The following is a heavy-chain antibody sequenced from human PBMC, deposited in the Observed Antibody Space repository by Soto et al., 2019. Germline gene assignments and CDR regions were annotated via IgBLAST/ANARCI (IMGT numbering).Heavy chain of an antibody. CDR2: ISAYNGNT. J-gene: IGHJ5*02. Sequence: QVQLVQSGAEVKKPGASVKVSCKASGYTFTSYGISWVRQAPGQGLEWMGWISAYNGNTNYAQKLQGRVTMTTDTSTSTADMELRSLRSDDTAVYYCARFIVVVVAATRASWFDPWGQGTLVTVSS. CDR3: ARFIVVVVAATRASWFDP. D-gene: IGHD2-15*01. V-gene: IGHV1-18*01. CDR1: GYTFTSYG.